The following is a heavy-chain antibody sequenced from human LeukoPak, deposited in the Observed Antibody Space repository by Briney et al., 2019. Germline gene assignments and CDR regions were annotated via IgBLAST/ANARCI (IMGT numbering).Heavy chain of an antibody. J-gene: IGHJ6*02. CDR3: ARGQNYGSGSYRNYYYYYYGMDV. CDR2: INDSGST. CDR1: GGSFSGDY. V-gene: IGHV4-34*01. Sequence: SETLSPTCAVYGGSFSGDYWSWIRQPPGKGLEWIGEINDSGSTNYDPSLKSRVTISVDTSKNQFTLKLSSVTAADTAVYYCARGQNYGSGSYRNYYYYYYGMDVWGQGTTVTVSS. D-gene: IGHD3-10*01.